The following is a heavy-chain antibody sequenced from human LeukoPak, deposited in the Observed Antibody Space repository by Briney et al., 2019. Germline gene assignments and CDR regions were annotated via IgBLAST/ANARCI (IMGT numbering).Heavy chain of an antibody. D-gene: IGHD6-13*01. J-gene: IGHJ6*03. V-gene: IGHV4-39*02. CDR3: ARDHSAAAGTGTNYYYYYMDV. Sequence: SETLSLTCSVSGGSISSSSYNWGWIRQPPGKGLEWIGYIYNRGTTYYNPSLKSRVTISVDTSKNEFSLKLTAVTAADTAVYYCARDHSAAAGTGTNYYYYYMDVWGKGTTVTISS. CDR1: GGSISSSSYN. CDR2: IYNRGTT.